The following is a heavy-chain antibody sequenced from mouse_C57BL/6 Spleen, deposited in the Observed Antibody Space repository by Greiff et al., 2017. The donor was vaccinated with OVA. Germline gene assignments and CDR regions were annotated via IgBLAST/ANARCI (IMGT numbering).Heavy chain of an antibody. J-gene: IGHJ4*01. CDR3: TGGGDYDEYYYAMDY. V-gene: IGHV1-5*01. D-gene: IGHD2-4*01. CDR2: IYPGNSDT. Sequence: EVQLQQSGTVLARPGASVKMSCKTSGYTFTSYWMHWVKQRPGQGLEWIGAIYPGNSDTSYNQKFKGKAKLTAVTSASTAYMELSSLTNEDSAVYYCTGGGDYDEYYYAMDYWGQGTSVTVSS. CDR1: GYTFTSYW.